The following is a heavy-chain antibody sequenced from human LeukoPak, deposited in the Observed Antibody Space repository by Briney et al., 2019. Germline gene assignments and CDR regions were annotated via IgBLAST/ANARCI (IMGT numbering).Heavy chain of an antibody. D-gene: IGHD3-10*01. CDR3: ARAVRITMVRGVLGWFDP. V-gene: IGHV4-34*01. J-gene: IGHJ5*02. CDR2: INHSGST. Sequence: PSETLSLTCAVSGGSFSGYYWSWIRQPPGKGLEWIGEINHSGSTNYNPSLKSRVTISVDTSKNQFSLKLSSVTAADTAVYYCARAVRITMVRGVLGWFDPWGQGTLVTVSS. CDR1: GGSFSGYY.